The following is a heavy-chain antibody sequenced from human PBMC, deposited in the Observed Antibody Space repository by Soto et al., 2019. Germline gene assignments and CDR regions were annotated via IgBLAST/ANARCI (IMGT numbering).Heavy chain of an antibody. D-gene: IGHD6-13*01. J-gene: IGHJ4*02. CDR1: GFTFSSYA. Sequence: GGSLRLSCAASGFTFSSYAMSWVRQAPGKGLEWVSAISGSGGSTYYADSVKGRFTISRDNSKNTLYLQMNSLRAEDTAVYYCAKNXSKDHSSSWDEGSYFDYWGQGTLVTVSS. V-gene: IGHV3-23*01. CDR3: AKNXSKDHSSSWDEGSYFDY. CDR2: ISGSGGST.